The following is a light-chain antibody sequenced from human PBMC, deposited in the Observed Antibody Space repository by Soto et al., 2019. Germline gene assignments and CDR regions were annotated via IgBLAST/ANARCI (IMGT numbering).Light chain of an antibody. CDR1: SSNIRAGYD. J-gene: IGLJ1*01. CDR3: QSYDSSLSGDV. CDR2: GNS. Sequence: QSVLTQPPSVSGAPGQRVTISCTGSSSNIRAGYDVHWYQQLPGTAPKLLIYGNSNRPSGVPDRLSGSKSGTSASLAITGLQAEDEADYYCQSYDSSLSGDVFGTGTKVTVL. V-gene: IGLV1-40*01.